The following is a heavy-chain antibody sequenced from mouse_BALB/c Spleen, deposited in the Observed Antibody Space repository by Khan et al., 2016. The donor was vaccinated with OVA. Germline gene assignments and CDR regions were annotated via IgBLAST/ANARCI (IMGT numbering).Heavy chain of an antibody. CDR3: VRDVAYHRNDGWFAY. V-gene: IGHV1-4*01. D-gene: IGHD2-14*01. Sequence: QVQLQQSGAELARPGASVKMSCKASGYTFTSYTIHWIKLRPGQGLEWIGFINPSNGYTNYNQKFKDKATLTADKSSTTVYMQLSSLTSDDSAVYNCVRDVAYHRNDGWFAYWGQGTLVTVSA. J-gene: IGHJ3*01. CDR2: INPSNGYT. CDR1: GYTFTSYT.